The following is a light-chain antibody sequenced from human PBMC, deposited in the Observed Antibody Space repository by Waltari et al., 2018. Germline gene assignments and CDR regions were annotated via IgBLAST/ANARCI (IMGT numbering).Light chain of an antibody. Sequence: EIVLTQSPGTLSLSPGERATLSCRASQSVRKYLTWYQQRPGQAPRLLIYAASTRATGIPDRFSGSGFGTDFSLTISRLEPEDFAVYYCQKYESLPATFGQGTKVEIK. J-gene: IGKJ1*01. CDR2: AAS. CDR3: QKYESLPAT. V-gene: IGKV3-20*01. CDR1: QSVRKY.